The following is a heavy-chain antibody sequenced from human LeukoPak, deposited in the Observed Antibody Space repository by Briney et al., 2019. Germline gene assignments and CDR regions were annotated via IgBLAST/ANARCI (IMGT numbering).Heavy chain of an antibody. D-gene: IGHD3-10*01. CDR3: ARHSITMVRGVIIRTQPFDY. CDR1: AYSFTSYW. J-gene: IGHJ4*02. V-gene: IGHV5-51*01. Sequence: GESLKISCKGSAYSFTSYWIGWVRQMPGKGLEWVGIIYPGDSETRYSPSFQGQVTISADKSISTAYLQWSSLKASDTAMYYCARHSITMVRGVIIRTQPFDYWGQGTLVTVSS. CDR2: IYPGDSET.